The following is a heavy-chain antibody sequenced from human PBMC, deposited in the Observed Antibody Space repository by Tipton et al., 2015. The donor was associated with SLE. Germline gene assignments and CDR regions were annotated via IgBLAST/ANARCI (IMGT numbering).Heavy chain of an antibody. D-gene: IGHD3-22*01. CDR2: ISGSGGST. Sequence: SLRLSCAASGFTFSSYAMSWVRQAPGKGLEWVSAISGSGGSTYYADSVKGRFTISRDNAKNSLYLQMNSLRAEDTAVYYCARVVIVVVTSSYFDYWGQGTLVTVSS. CDR3: ARVVIVVVTSSYFDY. J-gene: IGHJ4*02. V-gene: IGHV3-23*01. CDR1: GFTFSSYA.